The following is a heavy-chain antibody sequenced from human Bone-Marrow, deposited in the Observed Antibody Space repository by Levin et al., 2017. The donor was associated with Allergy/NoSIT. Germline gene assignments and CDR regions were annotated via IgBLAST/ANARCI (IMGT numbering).Heavy chain of an antibody. V-gene: IGHV3-30*04. CDR2: ISSDGSQK. D-gene: IGHD3-3*01. J-gene: IGHJ4*02. CDR1: GFTFSGYA. CDR3: ARIRARTYFDFWSGYRDH. Sequence: SCAASGFTFSGYAMDWVRQVPGKGLEWVALISSDGSQKSYSESVKGRFTISRENSNKKVFLQMDSLTTEDTAVYYCARIRARTYFDFWSGYRDHWGQGALVIVSS.